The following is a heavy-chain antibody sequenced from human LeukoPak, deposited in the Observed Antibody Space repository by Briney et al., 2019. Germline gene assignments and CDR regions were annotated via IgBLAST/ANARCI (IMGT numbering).Heavy chain of an antibody. CDR2: IADNNAFT. CDR1: GLTFSDYH. D-gene: IGHD6-13*01. Sequence: GGSLRLSCVGTGLTFSDYHMSWLRQAPGKGLEGLSFIADNNAFTKYADSVKGRFTISRDNAKNSLYLQMNSLRAEDTAVYYCARDLAADKRAMDVWGQGTTVTVSS. V-gene: IGHV3-11*05. J-gene: IGHJ6*02. CDR3: ARDLAADKRAMDV.